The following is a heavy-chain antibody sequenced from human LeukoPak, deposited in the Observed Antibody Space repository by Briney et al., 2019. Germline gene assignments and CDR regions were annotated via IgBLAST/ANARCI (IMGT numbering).Heavy chain of an antibody. Sequence: GGSLRLSCAASGFTFSSYWMSWVRQAPGKGLEWVANIKQDGSEKYYVDSVKGRFTISRDNAKNSLYLQMNSLRAEDTAVYYCASGGYYFPYWYFDLWGRGTLVTVSS. V-gene: IGHV3-7*01. J-gene: IGHJ2*01. CDR2: IKQDGSEK. CDR1: GFTFSSYW. CDR3: ASGGYYFPYWYFDL. D-gene: IGHD3-22*01.